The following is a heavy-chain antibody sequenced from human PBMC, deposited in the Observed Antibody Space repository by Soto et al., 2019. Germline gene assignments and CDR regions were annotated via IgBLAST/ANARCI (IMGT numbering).Heavy chain of an antibody. CDR3: ARGQRFSEWFDP. Sequence: XTLSLPCSVSGGTISGYDWTWIRQPAGKGLEWIGRIYSSGNTKYNPSLQSRVTMSLDTSNNQFSLRLNSFTAADTAVYYCARGQRFSEWFDPWGQGTLVTVS. CDR2: IYSSGNT. V-gene: IGHV4-4*07. J-gene: IGHJ5*02. CDR1: GGTISGYD. D-gene: IGHD3-3*01.